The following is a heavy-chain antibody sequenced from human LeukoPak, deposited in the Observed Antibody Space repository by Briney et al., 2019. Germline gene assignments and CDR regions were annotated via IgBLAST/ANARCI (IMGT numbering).Heavy chain of an antibody. Sequence: GGSLRLSCEASGFTFSNFGLHWVRQAPGKGLEWVGDISHDESTKNYADSLKGRFSISRDNSRNTLYLQMNSLRAEDTAVYYCARDRGKRQLWNWFDSCGQGTVVIVSS. V-gene: IGHV3-33*01. CDR1: GFTFSNFG. CDR2: ISHDESTK. D-gene: IGHD1-1*01. CDR3: ARDRGKRQLWNWFDS. J-gene: IGHJ5*01.